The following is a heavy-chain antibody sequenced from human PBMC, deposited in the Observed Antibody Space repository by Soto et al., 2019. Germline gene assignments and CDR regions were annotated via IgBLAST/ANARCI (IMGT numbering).Heavy chain of an antibody. CDR2: INTNTGNT. V-gene: IGHV1-18*01. J-gene: IGHJ4*02. Sequence: QVQLVQSGTEVKPPGASVKVSCKASGYTFTNYGISWVRQAPGQGLEWMGWINTNTGNTKYAQKLQGRVTMTTDTSTSTAYMELRSLRSDDTAVYYCARASYCSSGSCYGVYWGQGTLVTVSS. D-gene: IGHD2-15*01. CDR1: GYTFTNYG. CDR3: ARASYCSSGSCYGVY.